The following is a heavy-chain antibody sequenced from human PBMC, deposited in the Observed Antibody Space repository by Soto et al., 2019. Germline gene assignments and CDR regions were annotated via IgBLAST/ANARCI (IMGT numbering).Heavy chain of an antibody. D-gene: IGHD3-10*01. Sequence: SVKVSCKASGGTFSSYTISWVRQAPGQGLEWMVRIIPILGIANYAQKFQGRVTITADKSTSTAYMELSSLRSEDTAVYYCARGEVESGPTVAKYYYYGMDVWGQGTTVTVSS. CDR3: ARGEVESGPTVAKYYYYGMDV. CDR2: IIPILGIA. J-gene: IGHJ6*02. V-gene: IGHV1-69*02. CDR1: GGTFSSYT.